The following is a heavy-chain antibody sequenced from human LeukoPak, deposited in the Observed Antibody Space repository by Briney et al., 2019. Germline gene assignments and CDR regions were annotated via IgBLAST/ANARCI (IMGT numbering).Heavy chain of an antibody. D-gene: IGHD6-6*01. Sequence: GGSLRLSCGASGFTFSNHAMSWVREAPGKGLEWVSVIGDSGGSTFYADSVKGRFTISRDNSKNTLYLQMNSLRADDTAVYHCAKGGPSSPYTYIDVWGKGTTVIVSS. CDR1: GFTFSNHA. CDR2: IGDSGGST. V-gene: IGHV3-23*01. J-gene: IGHJ6*04. CDR3: AKGGPSSPYTYIDV.